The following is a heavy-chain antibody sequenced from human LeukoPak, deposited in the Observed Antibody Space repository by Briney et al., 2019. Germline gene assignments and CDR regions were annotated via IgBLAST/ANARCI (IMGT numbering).Heavy chain of an antibody. CDR2: IYSGGST. Sequence: GGSLRLSCAASGFTVSSNYMSWVRQAPGKGLEWVSVIYSGGSTYYADSVKGRFTISRDNSKYTLYLQMNSLRAEDTAVYYCAREAITTGKIFDYWGQGTLVTVSS. J-gene: IGHJ4*02. CDR1: GFTVSSNY. V-gene: IGHV3-53*01. CDR3: AREAITTGKIFDY. D-gene: IGHD4-11*01.